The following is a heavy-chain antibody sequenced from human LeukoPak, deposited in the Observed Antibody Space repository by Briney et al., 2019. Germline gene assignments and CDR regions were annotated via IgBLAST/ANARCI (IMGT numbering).Heavy chain of an antibody. CDR3: AKVMPPGRIRFYSYYMDV. J-gene: IGHJ6*03. V-gene: IGHV3-30*02. CDR2: IRYDGGNE. Sequence: GGSLRLSCAASGFSFSGYGMHWVRQAPGKGLEWVAFIRYDGGNEYYADSVKGRFTISRDKSKSTLSLQMNGLRVEDTAVYYCAKVMPPGRIRFYSYYMDVWGKGTTVTVS. D-gene: IGHD2-15*01. CDR1: GFSFSGYG.